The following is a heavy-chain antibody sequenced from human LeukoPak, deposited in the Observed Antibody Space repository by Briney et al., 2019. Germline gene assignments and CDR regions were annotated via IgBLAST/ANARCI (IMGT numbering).Heavy chain of an antibody. CDR1: GGTFSSYA. CDR2: IIPIFGTA. J-gene: IGHJ6*02. CDR3: ARDEMATIPESVYGMDV. V-gene: IGHV1-69*01. D-gene: IGHD5-24*01. Sequence: ASVTVSCKASGGTFSSYAISWVRQAPGQGLEWMGGIIPIFGTANYAQKFQGRVTITADESTSTAYMELSSLRSEDTAVYYCARDEMATIPESVYGMDVWGQGTTVTVSS.